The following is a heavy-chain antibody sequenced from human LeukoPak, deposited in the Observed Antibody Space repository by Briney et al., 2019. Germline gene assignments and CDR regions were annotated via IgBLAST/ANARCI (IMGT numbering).Heavy chain of an antibody. CDR3: ARGHRMVRGVISPRPDY. D-gene: IGHD3-10*01. V-gene: IGHV4-34*01. CDR1: GGSFSGYY. CDR2: INHGGST. J-gene: IGHJ4*02. Sequence: SETLSRNCAVYGGSFSGYYWSWIRQPPGKGLEWIGEINHGGSTNYNPSLKSRVTISVDTSKNQFSLKLSSVTAADTAVYYCARGHRMVRGVISPRPDYWGQGTLVTVSS.